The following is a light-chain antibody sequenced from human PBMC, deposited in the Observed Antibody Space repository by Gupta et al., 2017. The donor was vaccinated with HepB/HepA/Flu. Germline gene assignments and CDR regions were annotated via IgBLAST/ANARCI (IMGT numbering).Light chain of an antibody. Sequence: AIRLTQSPSSFSASPGDTVTITCRASQDVSTFLAWYQQKVGKAPKLLIHGVSTVKAGVPSRFSGSGSGTDFTLTISRRQSEDFAVYYCQHENYSPITFGGGTTVDNK. CDR1: QDVSTF. V-gene: IGKV1-8*01. CDR3: QHENYSPIT. J-gene: IGKJ4*01. CDR2: GVS.